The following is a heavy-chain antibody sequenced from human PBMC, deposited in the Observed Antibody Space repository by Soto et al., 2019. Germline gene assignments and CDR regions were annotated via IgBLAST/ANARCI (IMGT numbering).Heavy chain of an antibody. CDR3: ARVEYYYGSGNPFDY. D-gene: IGHD3-10*01. V-gene: IGHV3-48*01. J-gene: IGHJ4*02. CDR2: ISSSSSTI. CDR1: GFTFSSYS. Sequence: LSLTCAASGFTFSSYSMNWVRQAPGKGLEWVSYISSSSSTIYYADSVKGRFTISRDNAKNSLYLQMNSLRAEDTAVYYCARVEYYYGSGNPFDYWGQGTLVTVSS.